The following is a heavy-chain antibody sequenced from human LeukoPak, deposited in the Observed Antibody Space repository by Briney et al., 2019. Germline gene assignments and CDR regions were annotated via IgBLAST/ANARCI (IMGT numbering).Heavy chain of an antibody. V-gene: IGHV3-30*02. J-gene: IGHJ6*03. D-gene: IGHD2-2*01. CDR2: IRYDGSKT. CDR1: GFIFSDYS. CDR3: AKARLGDCIGTACPADYDFYYCLDV. Sequence: GGSLRLSCAASGFIFSDYSMSWVRQAPGKGLEWVAFIRYDGSKTFYADSVKGRFTISRDNSKNTLYLQVSSLRADDTAIYYCAKARLGDCIGTACPADYDFYYCLDVWGKGTTVTVSS.